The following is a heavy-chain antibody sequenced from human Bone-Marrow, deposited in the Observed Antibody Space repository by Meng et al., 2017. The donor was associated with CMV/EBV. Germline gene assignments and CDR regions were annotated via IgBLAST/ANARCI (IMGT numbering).Heavy chain of an antibody. D-gene: IGHD1-26*01. CDR2: ISYDGSNK. J-gene: IGHJ4*02. V-gene: IGHV3-30*04. Sequence: GESLKISCAASGFTFSSYAMHWVRQAPGKGLEWVAVISYDGSNKYYADSVKGRFTISRDNSKNTLYLQMNSLRAEDTAVYYCARAHGVGAFGYWGQGNLVTVSS. CDR3: ARAHGVGAFGY. CDR1: GFTFSSYA.